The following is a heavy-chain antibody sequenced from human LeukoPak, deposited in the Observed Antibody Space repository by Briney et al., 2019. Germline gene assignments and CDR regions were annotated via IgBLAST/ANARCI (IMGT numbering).Heavy chain of an antibody. CDR3: ARGGVTDTNWFDP. D-gene: IGHD5-18*01. CDR1: GGSFXGXY. V-gene: IGHV4-34*01. CDR2: INHSGST. Sequence: ETLSLTCAVXGGSFXGXYWSWIRQPPGKGLEWIGEINHSGSTNYNPSLKSRVTISVGTSKNQFSLKLSSVTAADTAVYYCARGGVTDTNWFDPWGQGTLVTVSS. J-gene: IGHJ5*02.